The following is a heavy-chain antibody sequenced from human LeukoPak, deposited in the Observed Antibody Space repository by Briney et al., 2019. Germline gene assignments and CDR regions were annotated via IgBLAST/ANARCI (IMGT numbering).Heavy chain of an antibody. CDR2: INHRGST. J-gene: IGHJ4*02. D-gene: IGHD2-21*02. Sequence: SETLSLTCAVYGGSFSGYYWSWIRQPPRKGLEWIGEINHRGSTYYNPSLKSRVTISVDTSKNQFSLKLSSVTAADTAVYYCARTGGVTVLDYWGQGTLVTVSS. CDR1: GGSFSGYY. V-gene: IGHV4-34*01. CDR3: ARTGGVTVLDY.